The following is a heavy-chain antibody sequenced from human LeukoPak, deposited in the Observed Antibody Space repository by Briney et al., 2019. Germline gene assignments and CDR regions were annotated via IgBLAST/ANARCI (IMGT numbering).Heavy chain of an antibody. Sequence: GGSLRLSCAASGFTFSSCGFNWVRQAPGKGLEWVSSIGPTGTDRYYADSVRGRLTISRDNPKNSMYLQMDSLRDEDTAVYYCATETIGRHYDYWGQGTLLTVSS. CDR3: ATETIGRHYDY. J-gene: IGHJ4*02. V-gene: IGHV3-21*01. CDR1: GFTFSSCG. D-gene: IGHD1-14*01. CDR2: IGPTGTDR.